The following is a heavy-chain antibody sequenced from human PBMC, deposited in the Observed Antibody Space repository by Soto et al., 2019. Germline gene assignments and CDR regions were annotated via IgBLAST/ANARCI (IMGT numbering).Heavy chain of an antibody. CDR3: ARGPSADKIDY. D-gene: IGHD3-3*01. CDR1: GDSISSGYF. Sequence: QVQLQESGPGLVEPSQTLSLTCTVSGDSISSGYFWSWIRQSPGKGLEWIGHTYNSGTTYNNPSLRSRGNISIDTSRNQFSLRLTSVTAADTAVYYCARGPSADKIDYWGQGTLVTVSS. J-gene: IGHJ4*02. V-gene: IGHV4-30-4*01. CDR2: TYNSGTT.